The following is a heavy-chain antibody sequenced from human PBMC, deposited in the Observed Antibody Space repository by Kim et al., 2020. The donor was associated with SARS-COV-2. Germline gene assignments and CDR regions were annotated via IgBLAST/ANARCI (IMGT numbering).Heavy chain of an antibody. CDR3: AKDLIGSGSSPQCYFDY. D-gene: IGHD3-10*01. CDR1: GFTFSSYG. V-gene: IGHV3-33*06. J-gene: IGHJ4*02. CDR2: IWYDGSNK. Sequence: GGSLRLSCAASGFTFSSYGMHWVRQAPGKGLEWVAVIWYDGSNKYYADSVKGRFTISRDNSKNTLYLQMNSLRAEDTAVYYCAKDLIGSGSSPQCYFDYWGQGTLVTVSS.